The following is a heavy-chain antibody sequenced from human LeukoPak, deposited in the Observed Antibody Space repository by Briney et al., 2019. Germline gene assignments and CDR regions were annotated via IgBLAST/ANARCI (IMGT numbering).Heavy chain of an antibody. CDR3: AXVGTRSGSYYPAPDYFXX. D-gene: IGHD1-26*01. CDR1: GYTFTGYY. CDR2: INPNSGGK. Sequence: ASVTVSCKASGYTFTGYYMHWVQQAPGQGLEWMGRINPNSGGKKYAQKFQGRVTMTRDTSISTAYMDLSRLRSDDTAVYYCAXVGTRSGSYYPAPDYFXXWGQXTLXT. J-gene: IGHJ4*02. V-gene: IGHV1-2*06.